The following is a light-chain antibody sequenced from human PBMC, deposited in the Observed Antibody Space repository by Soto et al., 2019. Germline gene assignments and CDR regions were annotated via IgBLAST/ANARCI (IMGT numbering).Light chain of an antibody. V-gene: IGKV1-39*01. CDR2: AAT. J-gene: IGKJ2*01. CDR1: QSIGRY. Sequence: DIQMTQSRSSLSAPVGDRVTITCRASQSIGRYINWYQQKPGKAPNLLIYAATSLQSGVPSRFSGSEAGTDFTLTISSLQPEDFATHYGQQSYSTPRTYTFRQGTKLEIK. CDR3: QQSYSTPRTYT.